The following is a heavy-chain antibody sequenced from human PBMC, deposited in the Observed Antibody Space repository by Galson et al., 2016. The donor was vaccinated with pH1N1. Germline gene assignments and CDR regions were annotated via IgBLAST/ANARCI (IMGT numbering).Heavy chain of an antibody. J-gene: IGHJ3*02. CDR3: ARPFYGGQYWGAAFNI. D-gene: IGHD4-23*01. CDR2: IWYDGSNE. Sequence: CAASGFTFSSCGIYWVRQAPGKGLEWVAAIWYDGSNEYYGDSVKGRLTISRDNSKSTLYLQMNSLRDEDTAVYYCARPFYGGQYWGAAFNIWGQGTMVTVSS. CDR1: GFTFSSCG. V-gene: IGHV3-33*01.